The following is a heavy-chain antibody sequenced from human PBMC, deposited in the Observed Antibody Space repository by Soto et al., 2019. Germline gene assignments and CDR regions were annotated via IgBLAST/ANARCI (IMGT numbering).Heavy chain of an antibody. Sequence: QVQLVQSGAEVKKPGSSVKVSCKASGGTFSSDSFSWVRQAPGQGLEWMRGIIQMFDTPIYAQKFQDRVTXXAXXSTRTAYMQLSSLRSGDTAVYYCARSGGLDRDFNYWGQGSLVTVSS. CDR1: GGTFSSDS. CDR2: IIQMFDTP. J-gene: IGHJ4*02. D-gene: IGHD1-26*01. CDR3: ARSGGLDRDFNY. V-gene: IGHV1-69*12.